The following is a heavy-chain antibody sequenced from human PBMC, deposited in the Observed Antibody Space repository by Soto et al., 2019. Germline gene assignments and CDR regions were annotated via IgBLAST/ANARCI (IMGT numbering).Heavy chain of an antibody. D-gene: IGHD2-15*01. J-gene: IGHJ4*02. CDR2: ISYSGETK. Sequence: LRLSCVTSGFTFTKYSMNWVRQAPGKGLEWVSYISYSGETKYYADSLKGRYAISRDDAKNSVYLQMNSLRDEDTAFYYCVRGVVVVVGSTAENFDHWGQGTLVTVSS. CDR3: VRGVVVVVGSTAENFDH. CDR1: GFTFTKYS. V-gene: IGHV3-48*02.